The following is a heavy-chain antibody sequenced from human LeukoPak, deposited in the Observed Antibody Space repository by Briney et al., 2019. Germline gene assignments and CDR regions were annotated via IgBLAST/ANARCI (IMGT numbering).Heavy chain of an antibody. V-gene: IGHV3-30*18. CDR2: ISYDGSNK. D-gene: IGHD2-21*02. CDR3: AKLVLAYCGGDCYSEDAFDI. J-gene: IGHJ3*02. CDR1: GFTFSSYG. Sequence: GGSLRLSCAASGFTFSSYGMHWVRQAPGKGLEWVAVISYDGSNKYYADSVKGRFTISRDNSKNTLYLQMNSLRAEDTAVYYCAKLVLAYCGGDCYSEDAFDIWGQGTMVTVSS.